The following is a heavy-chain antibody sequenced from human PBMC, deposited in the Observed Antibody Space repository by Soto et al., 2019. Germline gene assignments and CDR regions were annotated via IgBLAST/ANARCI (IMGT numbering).Heavy chain of an antibody. V-gene: IGHV1-69*13. CDR2: IIPISGTA. Sequence: SVKVSCKASGYTFTSYDITWVRQAPAQGLEWMGGIIPISGTANYAQKFQGRVTITADESTSTAYMELSSLRSEDTAVYYCARDGEMVQRSYYYYGMDVWGQGTKVTVSS. J-gene: IGHJ6*01. CDR1: GYTFTSYD. D-gene: IGHD3-10*01. CDR3: ARDGEMVQRSYYYYGMDV.